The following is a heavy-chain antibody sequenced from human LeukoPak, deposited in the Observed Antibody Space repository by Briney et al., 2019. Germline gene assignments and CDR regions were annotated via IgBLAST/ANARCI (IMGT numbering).Heavy chain of an antibody. V-gene: IGHV3-9*01. Sequence: GGSLRLSCAASGFTFDDYAMHWVRQAPGKGLEWVSGISWNSGSIGYADSVKGRFTISRDNAKNTLYLQMNSLRVEDTAVYYCARDTEWGQGTLVTVSS. J-gene: IGHJ4*02. CDR1: GFTFDDYA. CDR2: ISWNSGSI. D-gene: IGHD1-14*01. CDR3: ARDTE.